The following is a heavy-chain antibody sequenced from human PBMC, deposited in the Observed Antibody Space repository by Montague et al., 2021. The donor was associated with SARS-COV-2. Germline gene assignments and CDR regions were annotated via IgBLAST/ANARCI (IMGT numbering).Heavy chain of an antibody. CDR3: ARKILVVSAASGSFDL. CDR2: IYYSGST. Sequence: SETLSLTCTVSGGSTSSYYWSWIRQPLGKGLEWIGCIYYSGSTNYNPSLKSRVTISVDTSKTQFSLKLNSVTAADTAVYYCARKILVVSAASGSFDLWGHGTLVTVSS. CDR1: GGSTSSYY. V-gene: IGHV4-59*01. D-gene: IGHD2-2*01. J-gene: IGHJ2*01.